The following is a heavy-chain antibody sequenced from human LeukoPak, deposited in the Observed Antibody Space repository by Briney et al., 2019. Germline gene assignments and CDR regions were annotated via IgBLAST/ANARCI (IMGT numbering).Heavy chain of an antibody. CDR1: GYTFTSYD. V-gene: IGHV1-8*01. CDR2: MNPNSGNT. CDR3: ARVGRGERVFDY. D-gene: IGHD1-1*01. J-gene: IGHJ4*02. Sequence: GASVKVSCKASGYTFTSYDINWVRQATGQGLEWMGWMNPNSGNTGYAQKFQGRVTMTRDTSTSTVYMELSSLRSEDTAVYYCARVGRGERVFDYWGQGTLVTVSS.